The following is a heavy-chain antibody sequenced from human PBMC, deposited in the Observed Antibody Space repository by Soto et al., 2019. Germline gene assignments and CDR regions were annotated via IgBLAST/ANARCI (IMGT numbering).Heavy chain of an antibody. D-gene: IGHD4-17*01. V-gene: IGHV4-59*08. Sequence: SETLSLTCPVSGGSISSYYWSWIRQPPGKGLEWIGYIYYSGSTNYNPSLKSRVTISVDTSKNQFSLKLSSVTAADTAVYYCATTKVRYGDYVPYFDYWGQGTLVTVSS. CDR2: IYYSGST. CDR1: GGSISSYY. CDR3: ATTKVRYGDYVPYFDY. J-gene: IGHJ4*02.